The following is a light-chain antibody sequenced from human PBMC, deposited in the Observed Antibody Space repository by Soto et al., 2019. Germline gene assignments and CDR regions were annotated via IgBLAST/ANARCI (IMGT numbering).Light chain of an antibody. J-gene: IGLJ2*01. CDR1: SSNIGNNY. CDR2: DNN. V-gene: IGLV1-51*01. Sequence: QSVLTQPPSVSAAPGQKVTISCSGSSSNIGNNYVSWYQQLPGTAPKLLIYDNNKRPSGIPDRFSGSKSGTSATLGITGLQTGDKADYYCGTWDSSLSAVVFGGRTKLTVL. CDR3: GTWDSSLSAVV.